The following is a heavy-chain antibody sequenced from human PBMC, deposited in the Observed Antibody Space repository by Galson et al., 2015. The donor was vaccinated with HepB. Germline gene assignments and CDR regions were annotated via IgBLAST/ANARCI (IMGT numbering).Heavy chain of an antibody. V-gene: IGHV3-30*18. CDR3: AKSNVVVPAAFDY. D-gene: IGHD2-2*01. Sequence: SLRLSCAASGFTSSSYGMHWVRQAPGKGLEWVAVISYDGSNKYYADSVKGRFTISRDNSKNTLYLQMNSLRAEDTAVYYCAKSNVVVPAAFDYWGQGTLVTVSS. CDR2: ISYDGSNK. J-gene: IGHJ4*02. CDR1: GFTSSSYG.